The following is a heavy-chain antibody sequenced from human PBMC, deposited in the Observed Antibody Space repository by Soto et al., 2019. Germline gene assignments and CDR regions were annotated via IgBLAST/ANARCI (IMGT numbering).Heavy chain of an antibody. CDR2: ISGSGGST. CDR1: GFTFSSYA. D-gene: IGHD2-15*01. J-gene: IGHJ6*02. Sequence: GGSLRLSCAASGFTFSSYAMSWVRQAPGKGLEWVSAISGSGGSTYYADSVKGRFTISRDNSKNTLYLQMNSLRAEDTAVYYCAKGDIVVVVAVTYYYYGMDVWGQGTTVTVSS. CDR3: AKGDIVVVVAVTYYYYGMDV. V-gene: IGHV3-23*01.